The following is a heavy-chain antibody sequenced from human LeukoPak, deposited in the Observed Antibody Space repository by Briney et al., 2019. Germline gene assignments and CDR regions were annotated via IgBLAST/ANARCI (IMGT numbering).Heavy chain of an antibody. Sequence: GGSLRLSCAASGFTFSSYSMNWLRQAPGKGLEWVSYISSSSRTIYYADSVKGRFTISRDNAKNSLYLQMNSLRAEDTAVYYCARGRLVSRREYNWFDPWGQGTLVTVSS. CDR1: GFTFSSYS. V-gene: IGHV3-48*01. CDR2: ISSSSRTI. J-gene: IGHJ5*02. D-gene: IGHD3-10*01. CDR3: ARGRLVSRREYNWFDP.